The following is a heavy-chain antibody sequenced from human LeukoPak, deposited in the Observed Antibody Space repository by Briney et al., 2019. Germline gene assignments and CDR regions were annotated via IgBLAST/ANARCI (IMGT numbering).Heavy chain of an antibody. CDR3: ARVGYSYVINDWSRTGLGAYPTKYYYHMDV. V-gene: IGHV4-34*01. D-gene: IGHD5-18*01. CDR1: GGSFSGYY. J-gene: IGHJ6*03. Sequence: SETLSLTCAVYGGSFSGYYWSWIRQPPGKGLEWIGEINHSGSTNYDPSLKSRVAISGDTSKNQFSLKLSSVTAADTAVYFCARVGYSYVINDWSRTGLGAYPTKYYYHMDVWGKGTTVTVSS. CDR2: INHSGST.